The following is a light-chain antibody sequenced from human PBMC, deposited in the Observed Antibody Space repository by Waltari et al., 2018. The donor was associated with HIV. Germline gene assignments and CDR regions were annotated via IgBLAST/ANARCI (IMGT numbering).Light chain of an antibody. CDR2: QDT. J-gene: IGLJ2*01. CDR3: QSAHNSDVI. Sequence: SYELTQTPSVSLPPGQTAKIMCPGDALPKNYVYWYHQKAGQAPVMIIFQDTKRPSDIPARFSASSAGTTATLTISGVQAEDEADYFCQSAHNSDVIFGGGTKLTVL. V-gene: IGLV3-25*03. CDR1: ALPKNY.